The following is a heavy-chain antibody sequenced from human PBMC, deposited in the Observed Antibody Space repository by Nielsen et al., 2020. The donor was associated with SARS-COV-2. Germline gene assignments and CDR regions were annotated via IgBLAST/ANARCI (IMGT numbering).Heavy chain of an antibody. Sequence: SLKISCAASGFTFDDYAMHWVRQAPGKGLEWVSGISWNSGSIGHADSVKGRFTISRDNAKNSLYLQMNSLRAEDTALYYCAKAPNPLAAAGYYYFDYWGQGTLVTVSS. CDR2: ISWNSGSI. CDR3: AKAPNPLAAAGYYYFDY. CDR1: GFTFDDYA. D-gene: IGHD6-13*01. J-gene: IGHJ4*02. V-gene: IGHV3-9*01.